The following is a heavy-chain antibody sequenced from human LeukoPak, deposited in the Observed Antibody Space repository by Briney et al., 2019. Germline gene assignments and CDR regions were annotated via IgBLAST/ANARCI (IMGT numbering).Heavy chain of an antibody. CDR2: ISDIGST. D-gene: IGHD3-22*01. Sequence: PSETLSLTCTVSGGSISSYYWSWIRQPPGKGLEWIAYISDIGSTNYNPSLKSRVTISLDTSKNQFSLKLSSVTAADTAVYYCARDYYDRPLQAHAFDIWGQGTMVTVSS. J-gene: IGHJ3*02. CDR3: ARDYYDRPLQAHAFDI. CDR1: GGSISSYY. V-gene: IGHV4-59*08.